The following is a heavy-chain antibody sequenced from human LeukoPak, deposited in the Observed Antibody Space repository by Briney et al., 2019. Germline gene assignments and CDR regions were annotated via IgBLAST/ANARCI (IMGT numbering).Heavy chain of an antibody. Sequence: SETLSLTCTVSGGSISSGDYYWSWIRQPPGKGLEWIGYIYYSGSTYYNPSLKSRVTISVDTSKSQFSLKLSSVTAADTAVYYCARDLRSGRAFDYWGQGTLVTVSS. J-gene: IGHJ4*02. CDR1: GGSISSGDYY. V-gene: IGHV4-30-4*08. CDR3: ARDLRSGRAFDY. D-gene: IGHD2-15*01. CDR2: IYYSGST.